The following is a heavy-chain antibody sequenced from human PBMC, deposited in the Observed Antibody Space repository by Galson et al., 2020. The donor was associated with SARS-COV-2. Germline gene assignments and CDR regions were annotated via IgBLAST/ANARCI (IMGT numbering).Heavy chain of an antibody. Sequence: GGSLRLSCAASDFSFATYTMSWVRQAPGKGLEWVSAIGPGGGTTHYADSVKGRFTISRDNSKNTLYLQMNSLRAEDTVVYYCAKDRGYYSGIDAFDVWGQGTMVTVSS. V-gene: IGHV3-23*01. J-gene: IGHJ3*01. CDR3: AKDRGYYSGIDAFDV. CDR2: IGPGGGTT. D-gene: IGHD3-22*01. CDR1: DFSFATYT.